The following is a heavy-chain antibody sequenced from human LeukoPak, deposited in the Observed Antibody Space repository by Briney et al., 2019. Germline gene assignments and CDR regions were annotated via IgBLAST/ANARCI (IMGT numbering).Heavy chain of an antibody. Sequence: ASVKVSCKASVYTFTGYYMHWVRQAPGQGLEWMGWINPNSGGTNYAQKFEGRVTMTRDTSISTAYMELSRLRSDDTAVYYCAAAAEYHAFDIWGQGTMVTVSS. CDR2: INPNSGGT. CDR1: VYTFTGYY. D-gene: IGHD6-13*01. CDR3: AAAAEYHAFDI. V-gene: IGHV1-2*02. J-gene: IGHJ3*02.